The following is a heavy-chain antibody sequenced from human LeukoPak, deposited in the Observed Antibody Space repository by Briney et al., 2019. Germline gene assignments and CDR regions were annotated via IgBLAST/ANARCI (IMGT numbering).Heavy chain of an antibody. V-gene: IGHV4-31*03. D-gene: IGHD1-26*01. CDR2: IYYSGST. CDR3: ALLPLWRELHYPRDY. Sequence: PSQTLSLTCTVSGGSISSGGYYWSWIRQHPGKGLEWIGYIYYSGSTYYNPSLKSRVTISVDTSKNQFSLKLSSVTAADTAVYYCALLPLWRELHYPRDYWGQGTLVTVSS. CDR1: GGSISSGGYY. J-gene: IGHJ4*02.